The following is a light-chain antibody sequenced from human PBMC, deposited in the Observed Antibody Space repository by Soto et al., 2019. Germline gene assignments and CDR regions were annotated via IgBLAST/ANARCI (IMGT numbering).Light chain of an antibody. V-gene: IGKV3-20*01. Sequence: IVSAQFPGPLSLSLGERATLSCRASQSVISNYLAWYQQRPGQPPNLXMFGASNRAPGIPDRFSGSGSGTEFTLTISRLEPEDFAVVYCQQYGSSLKTFGQGTKVDIK. CDR3: QQYGSSLKT. J-gene: IGKJ1*01. CDR1: QSVISNY. CDR2: GAS.